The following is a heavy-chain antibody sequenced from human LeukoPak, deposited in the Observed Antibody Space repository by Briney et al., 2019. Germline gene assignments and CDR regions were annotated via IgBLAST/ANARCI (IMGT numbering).Heavy chain of an antibody. Sequence: ASVKVSCKASGYTFTSYGISWVPQAPEQGLEWMGWISAYNGNTNYAQKLQGRVTMTTDTSTSTAYMELRSLRSDDAAVYYCARKFDWLFGSRFYYFDYWGQGNVVSVSS. CDR3: ARKFDWLFGSRFYYFDY. J-gene: IGHJ4*02. CDR1: GYTFTSYG. V-gene: IGHV1-18*01. D-gene: IGHD3-9*01. CDR2: ISAYNGNT.